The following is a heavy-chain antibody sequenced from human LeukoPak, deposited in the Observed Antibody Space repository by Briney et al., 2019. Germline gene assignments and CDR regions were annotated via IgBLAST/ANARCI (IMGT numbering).Heavy chain of an antibody. Sequence: ASVKVSCKASGYTFTSYGISWVRQPPGQGLEWMGWISAYNGNTNYAQKLQGRVTMTTDTSTSTAYMELRSLRSDDTAVYYCARAPPLLWFGELNYYYYYGMDVWGKGTTVTVSS. CDR2: ISAYNGNT. V-gene: IGHV1-18*04. D-gene: IGHD3-10*01. CDR1: GYTFTSYG. CDR3: ARAPPLLWFGELNYYYYYGMDV. J-gene: IGHJ6*04.